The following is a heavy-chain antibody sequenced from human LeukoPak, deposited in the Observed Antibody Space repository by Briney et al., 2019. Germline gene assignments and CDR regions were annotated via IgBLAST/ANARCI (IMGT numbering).Heavy chain of an antibody. J-gene: IGHJ6*03. CDR3: ARMYSSSWHYYYYYMDV. CDR1: GYSISSGYY. CDR2: IYDSGST. Sequence: SETLSLTCTVSGYSISSGYYWGWIRQPPGKGLEWIGSIYDSGSTYYNPSLKSRVTISVDTSKNQFSLKLSSVTAADTAVYYCARMYSSSWHYYYYYMDVWGKGTTVTVSS. D-gene: IGHD6-13*01. V-gene: IGHV4-38-2*02.